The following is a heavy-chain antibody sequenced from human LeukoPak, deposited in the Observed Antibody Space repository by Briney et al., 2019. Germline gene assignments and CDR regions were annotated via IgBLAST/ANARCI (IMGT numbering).Heavy chain of an antibody. CDR3: ARERNRGDSSSWYILDY. D-gene: IGHD6-13*01. CDR1: GFTFSSYA. J-gene: IGHJ4*02. CDR2: ISYDGSNK. Sequence: GGSLRLSCAASGFTFSSYAMHWVRQAPGKGLEWVAVISYDGSNKYYADSVKGRFTISRDNSKNTLYLQMNSLRAEDTAVYYCARERNRGDSSSWYILDYWAREPWSPSPQ. V-gene: IGHV3-30*01.